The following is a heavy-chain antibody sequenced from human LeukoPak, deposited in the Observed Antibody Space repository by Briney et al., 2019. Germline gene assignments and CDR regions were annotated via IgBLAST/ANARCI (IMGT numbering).Heavy chain of an antibody. CDR3: ARFPSAAMACDY. J-gene: IGHJ4*02. D-gene: IGHD5-18*01. CDR1: GFTFSSYS. CDR2: ISSSSYI. Sequence: GGSLRLSCAASGFTFSSYSMNWVRQAPGKGLEWVSSISSSSYIYYADSVKGRFTISRDNAKNSLYLQMNSLRAEDTAVYYCARFPSAAMACDYWGQGTLVTVSS. V-gene: IGHV3-21*01.